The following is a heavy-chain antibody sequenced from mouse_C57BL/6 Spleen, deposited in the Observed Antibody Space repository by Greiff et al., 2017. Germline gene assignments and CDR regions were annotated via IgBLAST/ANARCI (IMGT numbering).Heavy chain of an antibody. CDR1: GYTFTSYW. Sequence: QVQLQQPGAELVMPGASVKLSCKASGYTFTSYWMHWVKQRPGQGLEWIGEIDPSDSYTNYNQKFKGKSTLTVDKSSSTAYMQLSSLTSEDSAVYYCASYCGSSYLYWYFDVWGTGTTVTVSS. V-gene: IGHV1-69*01. D-gene: IGHD1-1*01. CDR2: IDPSDSYT. CDR3: ASYCGSSYLYWYFDV. J-gene: IGHJ1*03.